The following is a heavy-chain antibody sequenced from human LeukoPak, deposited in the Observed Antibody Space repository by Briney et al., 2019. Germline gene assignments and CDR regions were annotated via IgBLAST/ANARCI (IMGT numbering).Heavy chain of an antibody. D-gene: IGHD3-16*01. CDR3: AKELSNAYYYSFDY. CDR1: GFSFSSYG. CDR2: ISNDGSNE. J-gene: IGHJ4*02. V-gene: IGHV3-30*18. Sequence: GGSLRLSCAASGFSFSSYGMHWVRQAPGKGLEWVAVISNDGSNEYYADSVKGRFTISRDNPKNTLYLQMNSLRAEDTAVYYCAKELSNAYYYSFDYWGQGTLVTVSS.